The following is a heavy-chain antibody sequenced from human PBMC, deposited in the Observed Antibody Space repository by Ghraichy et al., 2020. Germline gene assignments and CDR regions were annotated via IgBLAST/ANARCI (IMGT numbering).Heavy chain of an antibody. J-gene: IGHJ4*02. CDR3: AKSQGYFDY. Sequence: GGSLRLSCAASGFTFSSNGMSWVRQAPGKGLEWVSAITGSATSTFYADSVKGRFTISRDNSKSTLYLQMNSLRAEDTAVYYCAKSQGYFDYWGQGTLVTVSS. V-gene: IGHV3-23*01. CDR2: ITGSATST. CDR1: GFTFSSNG.